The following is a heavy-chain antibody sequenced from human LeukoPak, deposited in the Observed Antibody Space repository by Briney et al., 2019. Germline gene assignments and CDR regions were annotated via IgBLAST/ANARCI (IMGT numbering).Heavy chain of an antibody. J-gene: IGHJ4*02. D-gene: IGHD5-12*01. Sequence: ASVKVSCKASGYTFTSYYMNWVRQAPGQGLEWMGIINPSGGSTSYAQKFQGRVTMTRDMSTSTVYMELSSLRSEDTAVYYCAREGGYDQIDYWGQGTLVTVSS. CDR2: INPSGGST. V-gene: IGHV1-46*01. CDR3: AREGGYDQIDY. CDR1: GYTFTSYY.